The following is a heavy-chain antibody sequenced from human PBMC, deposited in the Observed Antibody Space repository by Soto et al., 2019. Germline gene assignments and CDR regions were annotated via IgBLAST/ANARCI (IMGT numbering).Heavy chain of an antibody. D-gene: IGHD3-10*01. Sequence: PSETLSLTCAVSGGSISSGGYSWSWIRQPPGKGLEWIGYIYHSGSTYYNPSLKSRVTISVDRSKNQFSLKLSSVTAADTAVYYCARQLSYYGSGSYSYFDYWGQGTLVTVSS. V-gene: IGHV4-30-2*02. CDR1: GGSISSGGYS. CDR3: ARQLSYYGSGSYSYFDY. CDR2: IYHSGST. J-gene: IGHJ4*02.